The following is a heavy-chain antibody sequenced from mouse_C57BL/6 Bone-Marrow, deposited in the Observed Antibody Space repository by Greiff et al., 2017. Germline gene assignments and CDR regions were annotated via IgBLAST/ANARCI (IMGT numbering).Heavy chain of an antibody. J-gene: IGHJ4*01. Sequence: VQLQQSGPELVKPGASVKMSCKASGYTFTDYYMHWVQQSHGKSLEWFGSIYPNNGGNGYNQKFKGQATLTVDKTSSTAYMELRSLTSEDSAVYYCATTVPLYYAMDDWGQGTSVTVAS. D-gene: IGHD1-1*01. CDR1: GYTFTDYY. V-gene: IGHV1-34*01. CDR2: IYPNNGGN. CDR3: ATTVPLYYAMDD.